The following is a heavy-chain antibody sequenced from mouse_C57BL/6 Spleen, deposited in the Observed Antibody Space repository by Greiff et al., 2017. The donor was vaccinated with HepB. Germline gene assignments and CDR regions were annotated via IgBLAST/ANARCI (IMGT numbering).Heavy chain of an antibody. CDR1: GYTFTSYW. Sequence: QVQLQQPGAELVKPGASVKMSCKASGYTFTSYWITWVKQRPGQGLEWIGDIYPGSGSTNYNEKFKSKATLTADTSSSTAYMQLSSLTSEDSAVYYCARDDYDDGGYAMDYWGQGTSVTVSS. J-gene: IGHJ4*01. D-gene: IGHD2-4*01. CDR2: IYPGSGST. V-gene: IGHV1-55*01. CDR3: ARDDYDDGGYAMDY.